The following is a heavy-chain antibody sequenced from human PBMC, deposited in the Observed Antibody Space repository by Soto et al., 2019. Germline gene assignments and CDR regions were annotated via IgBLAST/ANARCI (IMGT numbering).Heavy chain of an antibody. D-gene: IGHD6-13*01. J-gene: IGHJ5*02. CDR3: ARGDIAAAGTSYNWFDP. CDR2: IIPKLGTA. CDR1: VGGNLRDYL. V-gene: IGHV1-69*13. Sequence: GASVKVSCKASVGGNLRDYLTTWVRRAPGQGLEWMGGIIPKLGTANYAQKFQGRVTITADESTSTAYMELSSLRSEDTAVYYCARGDIAAAGTSYNWFDPWGQGTLVTVSS.